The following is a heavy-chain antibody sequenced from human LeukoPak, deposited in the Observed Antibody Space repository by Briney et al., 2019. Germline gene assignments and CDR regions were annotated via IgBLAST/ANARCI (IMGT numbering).Heavy chain of an antibody. Sequence: SQTLSLTCAVSGGSISSGGYSWSWIRQPPGKGLEWIGYIYHSGSTYYNPSLKSRVTISVDTSKNQFSLKLSSVTAADTAVYYCAREGGMATDYWGQGTLVTVSS. D-gene: IGHD5-24*01. CDR3: AREGGMATDY. CDR2: IYHSGST. V-gene: IGHV4-30-2*05. CDR1: GGSISSGGYS. J-gene: IGHJ4*02.